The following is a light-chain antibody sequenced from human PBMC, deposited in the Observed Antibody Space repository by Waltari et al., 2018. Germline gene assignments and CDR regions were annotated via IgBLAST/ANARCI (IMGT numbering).Light chain of an antibody. Sequence: IVLTQSPGTLSLYPGERATLSCMARQSVTRSLAWYQQKPGQSPKLLIYGASTRATGIPDRFTGSGSGTDFSLTISSLEPEDFAIYFCQHYVRLPATFGQGTKVEIK. CDR3: QHYVRLPAT. CDR1: QSVTRS. CDR2: GAS. V-gene: IGKV3-20*01. J-gene: IGKJ1*01.